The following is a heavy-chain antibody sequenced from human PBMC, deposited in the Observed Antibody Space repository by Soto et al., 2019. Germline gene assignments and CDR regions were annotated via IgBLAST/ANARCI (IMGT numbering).Heavy chain of an antibody. CDR3: ARNLAVAGRPDGMDV. V-gene: IGHV3-30-3*01. CDR1: GFTFSSYA. Sequence: SLRLSCAASGFTFSSYAMHWVRQAPGKGLEWVAVISYDGSNKYYADSVKGRFTISRDNSKNTLYLQMNSLRAEDTAVYYCARNLAVAGRPDGMDVWGQGTTVTAP. J-gene: IGHJ6*02. CDR2: ISYDGSNK. D-gene: IGHD6-19*01.